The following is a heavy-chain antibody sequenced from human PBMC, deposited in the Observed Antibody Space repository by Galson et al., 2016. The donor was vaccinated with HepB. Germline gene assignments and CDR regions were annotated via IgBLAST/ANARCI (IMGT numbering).Heavy chain of an antibody. CDR3: VRRRDGYDFDL. Sequence: QSGAEVTKPGESLKISCKGSRNTFTDHWIGWVRQRPGKGLEWMGIIYPGDSDTRYSPSFQGQVTISADKSSRYAYLQWSSLKASDTAMYYCVRRRDGYDFDLWGHGTLVTVSS. CDR1: RNTFTDHW. V-gene: IGHV5-51*01. CDR2: IYPGDSDT. D-gene: IGHD5-24*01. J-gene: IGHJ4*01.